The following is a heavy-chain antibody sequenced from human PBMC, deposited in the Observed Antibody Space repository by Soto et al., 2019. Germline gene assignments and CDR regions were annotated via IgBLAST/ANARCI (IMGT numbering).Heavy chain of an antibody. Sequence: SETLSLTCTVSGGSISSSSYYWGWIRQPPGKGLEWIGSIYYSGSTYYNPSLKSRVTISVDTSKNQFSLKLSSVTAADTAVYYCARLPDLSLGAITIFGGKMDYYYYYYMDVWGKGTTVTVSS. V-gene: IGHV4-39*01. CDR3: ARLPDLSLGAITIFGGKMDYYYYYYMDV. D-gene: IGHD3-3*01. CDR1: GGSISSSSYY. J-gene: IGHJ6*03. CDR2: IYYSGST.